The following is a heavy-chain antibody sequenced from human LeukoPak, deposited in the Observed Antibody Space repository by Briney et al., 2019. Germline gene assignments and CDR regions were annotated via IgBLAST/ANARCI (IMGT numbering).Heavy chain of an antibody. D-gene: IGHD2-15*01. Sequence: SETLSLTCTVSGGSISSYYWSWIRQPAGKGLEWIGRIYTSGSTNYNPSLKSRVTMSVDTSKNQFSLKLSSLTAADTAVYYCARGVCSGGSCYSDYWGQGTLVTVSS. J-gene: IGHJ4*02. V-gene: IGHV4-4*07. CDR1: GGSISSYY. CDR2: IYTSGST. CDR3: ARGVCSGGSCYSDY.